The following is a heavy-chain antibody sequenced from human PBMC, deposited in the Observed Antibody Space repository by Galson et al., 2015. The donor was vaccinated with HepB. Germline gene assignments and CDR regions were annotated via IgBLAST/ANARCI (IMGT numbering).Heavy chain of an antibody. D-gene: IGHD2-21*02. Sequence: SVKVSCKASGYTFTGYYMHWVRQAPGQGLEWMGWINPNSGGTNYAQKFQGRVTMTRDTSISTAYMELSRLRSDDTAVYYCAGAVVTNDDYTGPWFDPWGQGTLVTVSS. CDR2: INPNSGGT. J-gene: IGHJ5*02. V-gene: IGHV1-2*02. CDR1: GYTFTGYY. CDR3: AGAVVTNDDYTGPWFDP.